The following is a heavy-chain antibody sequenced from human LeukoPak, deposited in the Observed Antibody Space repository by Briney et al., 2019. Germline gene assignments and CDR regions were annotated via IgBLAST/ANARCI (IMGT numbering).Heavy chain of an antibody. D-gene: IGHD2-21*01. J-gene: IGHJ4*02. V-gene: IGHV3-74*01. CDR2: INSDGSGT. CDR1: GFTFSTYW. Sequence: GGSLRLSCAASGFTFSTYWMHWVRHAPGKGLVWVSRINSDGSGTGFADSLNGRFTISRDNDKNILYLQMNSLRAEDTAVYYCVREFYSALWDWGQGTLVTVSS. CDR3: VREFYSALWD.